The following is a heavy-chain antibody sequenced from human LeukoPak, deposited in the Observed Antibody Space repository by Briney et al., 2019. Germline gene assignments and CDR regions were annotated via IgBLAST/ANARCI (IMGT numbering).Heavy chain of an antibody. CDR1: GLTFSRYA. Sequence: GGSLRLSCAASGLTFSRYAMSWVRQAPGKGLEWVSTISGSGGGTYNADSVTGRFTISRDNARNMVYLQMNSLRAEDTAVYYCATDLGWGQGTLVTVSS. CDR2: ISGSGGGT. D-gene: IGHD4-17*01. CDR3: ATDLG. V-gene: IGHV3-23*01. J-gene: IGHJ4*02.